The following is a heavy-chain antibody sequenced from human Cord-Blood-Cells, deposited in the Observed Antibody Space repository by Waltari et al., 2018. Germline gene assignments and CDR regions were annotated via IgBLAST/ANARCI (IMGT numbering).Heavy chain of an antibody. CDR2: FIPIFGTA. J-gene: IGHJ4*02. D-gene: IGHD3-9*01. Sequence: QVQLVQSGAEVKKPGSSVKFSCKASGGTFSTTATLWARQAPGQGLEWMGGFIPIFGTANYAQKFQGRVTITADKSTSTAYMELSSLRSEDTAVYYCARGRYFDWLLFDYWGQGTLVTVSS. CDR3: ARGRYFDWLLFDY. CDR1: GGTFSTTA. V-gene: IGHV1-69*06.